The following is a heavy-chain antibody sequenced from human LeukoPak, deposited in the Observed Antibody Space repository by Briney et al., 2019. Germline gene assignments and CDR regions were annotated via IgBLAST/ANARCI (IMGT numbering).Heavy chain of an antibody. Sequence: GGSLRLSCAASGFTFDDYAMHWVRQAPGKGLEWVSGISWNSGSIGYADSVKGRFTISRDNAKNSLYLQMNSLRAEDTALYYCAKDIGAGSSWYRRVISHYYYYGMDVWGQGTTVTVSS. CDR1: GFTFDDYA. J-gene: IGHJ6*02. V-gene: IGHV3-9*01. CDR2: ISWNSGSI. D-gene: IGHD6-13*01. CDR3: AKDIGAGSSWYRRVISHYYYYGMDV.